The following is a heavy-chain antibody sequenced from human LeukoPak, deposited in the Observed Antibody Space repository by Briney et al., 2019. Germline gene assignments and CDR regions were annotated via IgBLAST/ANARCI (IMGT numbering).Heavy chain of an antibody. CDR2: IYYSGST. CDR1: GGSISSYY. CDR3: ARDLGEMATPIADAFDI. V-gene: IGHV4-59*12. D-gene: IGHD5-24*01. J-gene: IGHJ3*02. Sequence: PSETLSLTCTVSGGSISSYYWSWIRQPPGKGLEWIGYIYYSGSTNYNPSLKSRVTISVDTSKNQFSLKLSSVTAADTAVYYCARDLGEMATPIADAFDIWGQGTMVTVSS.